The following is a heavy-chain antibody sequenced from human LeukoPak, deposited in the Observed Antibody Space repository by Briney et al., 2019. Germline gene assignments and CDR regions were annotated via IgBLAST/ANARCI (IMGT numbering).Heavy chain of an antibody. CDR2: ITSSGTYI. CDR3: ARDPYSGNYGNYYYYYMDV. V-gene: IGHV3-21*01. CDR1: GFTFNNYN. J-gene: IGHJ6*03. D-gene: IGHD1-26*01. Sequence: GGSLRLSCATSGFTFNNYNTNWVRQAPGRALEWVSSITSSGTYIFYADSVKGRFTISRDNAKNSLYLQMNSLGPEDTAVYYCARDPYSGNYGNYYYYYMDVWSKGTTVTISS.